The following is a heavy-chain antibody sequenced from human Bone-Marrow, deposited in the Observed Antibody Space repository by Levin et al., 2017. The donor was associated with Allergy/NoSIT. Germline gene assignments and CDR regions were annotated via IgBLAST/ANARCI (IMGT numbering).Heavy chain of an antibody. CDR1: NYSISSGFH. CDR2: IDQSGNT. V-gene: IGHV4-38-2*01. D-gene: IGHD2-2*01. Sequence: GSLRLSCAVSNYSISSGFHWGWIRQPPGKGLEWIGSIDQSGNTYYSPSLKSRVTISVDTSKNQFSLRLTSVSAADTAVYYCARTLGYCSSDGCYYYFDSWGQGTLVTVSS. J-gene: IGHJ4*02. CDR3: ARTLGYCSSDGCYYYFDS.